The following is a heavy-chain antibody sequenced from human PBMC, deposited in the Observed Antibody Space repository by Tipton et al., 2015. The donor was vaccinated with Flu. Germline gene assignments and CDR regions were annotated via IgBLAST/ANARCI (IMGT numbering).Heavy chain of an antibody. D-gene: IGHD2-2*01. CDR1: GDSVSSNSAA. J-gene: IGHJ6*02. V-gene: IGHV6-1*01. Sequence: GLVKPSQTLSLTCAISGDSVSSNSAAWNWIRQSPSRGLEWLGRTYYRSKWYNDYAVSVKSRITINPDTSKNQFSLQMNSVTPEDTAVYYCARGTGYCSSTGCIHGMDVWGQGTTVTVSS. CDR2: TYYRSKWYN. CDR3: ARGTGYCSSTGCIHGMDV.